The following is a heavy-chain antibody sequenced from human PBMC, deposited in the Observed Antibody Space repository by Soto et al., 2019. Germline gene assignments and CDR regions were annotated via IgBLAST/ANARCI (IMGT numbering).Heavy chain of an antibody. V-gene: IGHV1-69*13. D-gene: IGHD5-18*01. CDR1: GGSFREYA. Sequence: SVKVSCKXSGGSFREYAMSWVRQAPGQGLEWMGGIIPMFGTPNYAQKLQGRVTITADESTNTAYMELSSLTSEDTAVYYCARDSTAMVTTSFDYWGQGTLVTVSS. CDR3: ARDSTAMVTTSFDY. J-gene: IGHJ4*02. CDR2: IIPMFGTP.